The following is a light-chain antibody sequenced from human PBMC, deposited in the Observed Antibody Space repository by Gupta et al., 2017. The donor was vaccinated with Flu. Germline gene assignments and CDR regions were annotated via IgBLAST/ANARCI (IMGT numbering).Light chain of an antibody. Sequence: VTPGEPASVSCSASQGRLDSNGYNFLDWYLQKPGQSPQLLIYWGSYRASGVPDRFSGSGSGTDFTLIISRVEADDFGIYYCKQALQTPYTFGQGTKVEIK. CDR1: QGRLDSNGYNF. CDR3: KQALQTPYT. V-gene: IGKV2-28*01. J-gene: IGKJ2*01. CDR2: WGS.